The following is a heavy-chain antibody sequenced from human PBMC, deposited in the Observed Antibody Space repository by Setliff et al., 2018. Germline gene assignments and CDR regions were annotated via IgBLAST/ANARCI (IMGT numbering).Heavy chain of an antibody. J-gene: IGHJ4*02. D-gene: IGHD3-10*01. CDR2: ISGSGGST. CDR3: AKTLRGITMVRGVIPSTGH. V-gene: IGHV3-23*01. Sequence: LRLSCAASGFTFSSYAMSWVRQAPGKGLEWVSAISGSGGSTYCADSVKGRFTISRDNSKNTLYLQMNSLRAEDTAVYYCAKTLRGITMVRGVIPSTGHWGQGTLVTVSS. CDR1: GFTFSSYA.